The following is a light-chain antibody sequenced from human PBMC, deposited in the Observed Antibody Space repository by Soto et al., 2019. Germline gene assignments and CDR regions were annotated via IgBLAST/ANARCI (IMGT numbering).Light chain of an antibody. Sequence: QAVVTQEPSFSVSPGGTVTLTCGLNYDSVSISYYPSWYHQTPGQAPRTLIYNINIRSSGVPDRFSGSILGNKAALTITGVQADDESDYYCVLYVGSGVVFGGGTKLTVL. CDR3: VLYVGSGVV. J-gene: IGLJ3*02. CDR2: NIN. V-gene: IGLV8-61*01. CDR1: YDSVSISYY.